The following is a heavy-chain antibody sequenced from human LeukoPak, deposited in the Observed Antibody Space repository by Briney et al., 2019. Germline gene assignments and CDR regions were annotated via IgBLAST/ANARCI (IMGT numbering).Heavy chain of an antibody. CDR2: INSDGSST. V-gene: IGHV3-74*01. CDR3: ARGIERSSSWNNNWFDP. J-gene: IGHJ5*02. CDR1: GFTFSSYW. Sequence: PGGSLRLSCAASGFTFSSYWMHWVRQAPGKGLVWVSRINSDGSSTSYADSVKGRFTISRDNAKNTLYLQMNSLRAEDTAVYYCARGIERSSSWNNNWFDPWGQGTLVTVSS. D-gene: IGHD6-13*01.